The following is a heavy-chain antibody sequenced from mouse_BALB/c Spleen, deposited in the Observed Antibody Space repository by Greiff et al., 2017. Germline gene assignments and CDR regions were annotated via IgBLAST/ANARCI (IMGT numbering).Heavy chain of an antibody. CDR1: GFAFSSYD. CDR2: ISSGGGST. CDR3: ARHGHYYGSRGYFDY. J-gene: IGHJ2*01. D-gene: IGHD1-1*01. Sequence: EVQLVESGGGLVKPGGSLKLSCAASGFAFSSYDMSWVRQTPEKRLEWVAYISSGGGSTYYPDTVKGRFTISRDNAKNTLYLQMSSLKSEDTAMYYCARHGHYYGSRGYFDYWGQGTTLTVSS. V-gene: IGHV5-12-1*01.